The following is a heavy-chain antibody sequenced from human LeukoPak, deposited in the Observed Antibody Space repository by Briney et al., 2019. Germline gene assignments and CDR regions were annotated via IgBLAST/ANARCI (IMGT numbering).Heavy chain of an antibody. CDR2: ISRSGYYI. Sequence: GGSLRLSCAASGFTFSNYTMNWVRQAPGKGLEWVSSISRSGYYIYYADSVKGRFTISRDNAKNSLSLQMNSLRAEDTAVYYCARSLGSGQWPDWGQGTLVTVSS. CDR1: GFTFSNYT. J-gene: IGHJ4*02. D-gene: IGHD6-19*01. CDR3: ARSLGSGQWPD. V-gene: IGHV3-21*01.